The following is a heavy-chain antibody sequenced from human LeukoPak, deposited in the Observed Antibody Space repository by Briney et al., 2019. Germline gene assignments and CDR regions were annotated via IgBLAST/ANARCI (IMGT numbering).Heavy chain of an antibody. CDR2: INPNSGDT. J-gene: IGHJ4*02. Sequence: ATVKVSCKASGYTFTGYYMHWVRQAPGQRLEWMGWINPNSGDTDYAQKFQGRVTMTRDTSITTAYMELSRLTFDDTAVYYCARDTRGYSGYDWDYWGQGTLVTVSS. V-gene: IGHV1-2*02. CDR1: GYTFTGYY. D-gene: IGHD5-12*01. CDR3: ARDTRGYSGYDWDY.